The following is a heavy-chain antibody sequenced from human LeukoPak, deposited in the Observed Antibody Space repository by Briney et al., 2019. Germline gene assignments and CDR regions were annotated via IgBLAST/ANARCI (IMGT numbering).Heavy chain of an antibody. V-gene: IGHV3-23*01. J-gene: IGHJ5*02. CDR2: VSGSGDNT. Sequence: PGGSLRLSCAASGFTFSNYAMSWVRQAPGKGLQWVSTVSGSGDNTYYADSVRGRFSISRDNSKNTLYLQMNSLRAEDTAFYYCAKTSSGSNPTWGQGTLVTVSS. CDR3: AKTSSGSNPT. D-gene: IGHD1-26*01. CDR1: GFTFSNYA.